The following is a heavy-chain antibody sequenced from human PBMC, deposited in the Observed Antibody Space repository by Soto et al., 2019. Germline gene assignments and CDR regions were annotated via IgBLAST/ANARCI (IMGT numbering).Heavy chain of an antibody. CDR3: NWNNGYFDY. J-gene: IGHJ4*02. V-gene: IGHV3-53*01. CDR1: GFTVSSNY. CDR2: IYNDGNT. Sequence: GGSLRLSCAASGFTVSSNYMSWVRQAPGKRLEWVSVIYNDGNTYYADSVKGRFTISRDNFKNTLYLQMNTLGAEDTAVYYCNWNNGYFDYWGQGTLVTVSS. D-gene: IGHD1-1*01.